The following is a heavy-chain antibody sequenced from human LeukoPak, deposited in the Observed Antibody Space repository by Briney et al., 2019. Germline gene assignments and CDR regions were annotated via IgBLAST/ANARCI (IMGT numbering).Heavy chain of an antibody. Sequence: SETLSLTCAVYGGSFSGYYWSWIRQPPGKGLEWIGYIYYSGSTNYNPSLKSRVTISVDTSKNQFSLKLSSVTAADTAVYYCASHYGSGFGSWGQGTLVTVSS. D-gene: IGHD3-10*01. V-gene: IGHV4-59*01. CDR3: ASHYGSGFGS. CDR2: IYYSGST. CDR1: GGSFSGYY. J-gene: IGHJ4*02.